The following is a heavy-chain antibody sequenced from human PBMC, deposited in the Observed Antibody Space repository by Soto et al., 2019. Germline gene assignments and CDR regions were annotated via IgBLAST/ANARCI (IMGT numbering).Heavy chain of an antibody. CDR3: AISYDSRPPYYYYGMDV. CDR1: GFTFSSYS. V-gene: IGHV3-48*02. D-gene: IGHD3-22*01. Sequence: EVQLVESGGGLVQPGGSLRLSCAASGFTFSSYSMNWVRQAPGKGLEWVSYISSSSSTIYYADSVKGRFTISRDNAENSLYLQMNSLRDEDTAVYYCAISYDSRPPYYYYGMDVWGQGTTVTVSS. J-gene: IGHJ6*02. CDR2: ISSSSSTI.